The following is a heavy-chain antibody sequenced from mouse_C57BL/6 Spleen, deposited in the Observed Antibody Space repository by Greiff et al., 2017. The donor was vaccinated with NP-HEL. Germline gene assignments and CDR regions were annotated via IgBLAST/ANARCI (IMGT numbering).Heavy chain of an antibody. D-gene: IGHD1-1*01. J-gene: IGHJ3*01. Sequence: QVQLQQPGAELVRPGSSVKLSCKASGYTFTSYWMDWVKQRPGQGLEWIGNIYPSDSETHYNQKFKDKATLTVDKSSSTAYMQLSSLTSEDSAVYYCARSHYGSSYGFAYWGQGTLVTVSA. CDR3: ARSHYGSSYGFAY. CDR2: IYPSDSET. CDR1: GYTFTSYW. V-gene: IGHV1-61*01.